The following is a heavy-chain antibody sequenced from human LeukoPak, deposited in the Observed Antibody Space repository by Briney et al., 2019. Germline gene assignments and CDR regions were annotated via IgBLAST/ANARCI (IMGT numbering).Heavy chain of an antibody. V-gene: IGHV4-59*01. CDR1: GGSLRSYY. CDR2: IYYSGST. J-gene: IGHJ4*02. Sequence: SETLSLTCTVSGGSLRSYYWRWIRQPPGQGLEWIGDIYYSGSTNYNPSLKSRVTISVDTSKNQFSLKLSSVTAADTAVYYCARVVVRGVRRNFDYWGQGTLVTVSS. D-gene: IGHD3-10*01. CDR3: ARVVVRGVRRNFDY.